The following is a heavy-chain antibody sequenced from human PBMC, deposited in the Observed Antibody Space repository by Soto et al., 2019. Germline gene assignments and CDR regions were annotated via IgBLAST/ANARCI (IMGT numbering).Heavy chain of an antibody. J-gene: IGHJ4*02. CDR2: ISGRGTT. Sequence: GGSLRLSCAASGFTFGTYAMSWVRQAPGKGLEWVSGISGRGTTFYADSVKGRFTISRDNSKNTLYLQMDSLRAEDTAVYYCAKGHQYSSSSNHFDSWGQGTPVTVSS. CDR1: GFTFGTYA. V-gene: IGHV3-23*01. CDR3: AKGHQYSSSSNHFDS. D-gene: IGHD6-6*01.